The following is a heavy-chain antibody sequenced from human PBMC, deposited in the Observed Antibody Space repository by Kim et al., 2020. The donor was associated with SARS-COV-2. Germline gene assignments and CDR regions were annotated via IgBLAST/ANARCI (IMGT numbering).Heavy chain of an antibody. V-gene: IGHV3-21*06. CDR3: ARGLRGSESYYRRGYYYGMDM. CDR2: ISSTKKFI. CDR1: GVTLNLYT. Sequence: GGSLRLSCAVSGVTLNLYTMNWVRQAPGKGLEWVSSISSTKKFIYYEDSVKGRFTISRDNSKNILYLQMSSLRAEDTAVYFCARGLRGSESYYRRGYYYGMDMWGEGNADTVSS. D-gene: IGHD3-10*01. J-gene: IGHJ6*04.